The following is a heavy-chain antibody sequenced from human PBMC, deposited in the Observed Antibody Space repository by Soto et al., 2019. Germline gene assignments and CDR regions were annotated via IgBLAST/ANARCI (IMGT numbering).Heavy chain of an antibody. CDR3: AKWNGGFDY. CDR2: ISYDGSYK. Sequence: QVQLVESGGGVVQPGRSLRLSCAASGFTFSSYGMHWVRQAPGKGLEWVAVISYDGSYKYYADSVKGRFTISRDNSKNTLDLQINRLRAEGKAVYYCAKWNGGFDYWGQGTLVTVSS. V-gene: IGHV3-30*18. D-gene: IGHD3-16*01. CDR1: GFTFSSYG. J-gene: IGHJ4*02.